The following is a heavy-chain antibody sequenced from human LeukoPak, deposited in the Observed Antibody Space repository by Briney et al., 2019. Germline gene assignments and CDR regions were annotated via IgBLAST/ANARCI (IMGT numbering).Heavy chain of an antibody. D-gene: IGHD1-1*01. V-gene: IGHV1-46*01. CDR3: ARAAPGRSGSSTLDY. CDR2: VVPIVDMT. CDR1: GYTFVAFY. J-gene: IGHJ4*02. Sequence: GASVKVSCRASGYTFVAFYMQWLRQAPGQGLEWMGRVVPIVDMTQYAQKFQGRVTISVDKSTSIVYMELSSLTFADTAVYFCARAAPGRSGSSTLDYWGQGTLVTVS.